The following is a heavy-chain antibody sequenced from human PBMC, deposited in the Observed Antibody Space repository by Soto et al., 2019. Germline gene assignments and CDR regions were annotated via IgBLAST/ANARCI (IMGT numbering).Heavy chain of an antibody. CDR2: ISAYNGNT. CDR1: GYTFTSYG. V-gene: IGHV1-18*01. CDR3: ARERYSYGGYYYYYGMDV. J-gene: IGHJ6*02. Sequence: GASVKVSCKASGYTFTSYGISWVRQAPGQGLEWMGWISAYNGNTNYAQKFQGWVTMTRDTSISTAYMELSRLRSDDTAVYYCARERYSYGGYYYYYGMDVWGQGTTVTVSS. D-gene: IGHD5-18*01.